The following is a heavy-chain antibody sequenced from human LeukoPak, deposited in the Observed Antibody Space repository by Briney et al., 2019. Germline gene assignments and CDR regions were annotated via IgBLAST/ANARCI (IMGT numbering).Heavy chain of an antibody. CDR2: INPNSGGT. CDR1: GYTFTGYY. V-gene: IGHV1-2*02. D-gene: IGHD6-6*01. CDR3: ARRIAGRLVNDAFDI. Sequence: ASVKVSCKASGYTFTGYYMHWVRQAPGQGLEGMGWINPNSGGTNYAQKFQGRVTMTRDTSISTAYMELSRLRSDDTAVYYCARRIAGRLVNDAFDIWGQGTMVTVSS. J-gene: IGHJ3*02.